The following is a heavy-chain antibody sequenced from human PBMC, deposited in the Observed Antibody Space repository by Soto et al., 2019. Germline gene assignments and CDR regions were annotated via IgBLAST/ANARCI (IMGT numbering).Heavy chain of an antibody. CDR1: GFSFSSSW. D-gene: IGHD3-16*01. CDR2: IQPDASET. Sequence: EVQLVGSGGGLVQPGGSLRLSCAASGFSFSSSWMSWVRQAPGKVLEWVGNIQPDASETYYGDSVKGRFTISRDNAKNSLYLQMNSLRVEYTAVYYCARDAGRGGGFDYWGQGTLVTVSS. CDR3: ARDAGRGGGFDY. V-gene: IGHV3-7*01. J-gene: IGHJ4*02.